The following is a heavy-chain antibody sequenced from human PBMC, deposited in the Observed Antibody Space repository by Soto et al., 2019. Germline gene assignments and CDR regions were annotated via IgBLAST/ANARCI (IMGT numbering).Heavy chain of an antibody. CDR1: GFTFSSYA. V-gene: IGHV3-23*01. CDR3: AKLYYYDSSGYLGPPRDY. Sequence: GGSLRLSCAASGFTFSSYAMSWVRQAPGKGLEWVSAISGSGGSTYYADSVKGRFTISRDNSKNTLYLQMNSLRAEDTAVYYCAKLYYYDSSGYLGPPRDYWGQGTLVTV. D-gene: IGHD3-22*01. J-gene: IGHJ4*02. CDR2: ISGSGGST.